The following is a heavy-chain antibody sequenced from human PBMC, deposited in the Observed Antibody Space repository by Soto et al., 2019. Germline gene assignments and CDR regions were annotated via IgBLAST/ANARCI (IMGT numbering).Heavy chain of an antibody. CDR1: GFNFKSYA. CDR2: ISYDGSLE. J-gene: IGHJ5*02. V-gene: IGHV3-30*04. Sequence: PGGSLRLSCAASGFNFKSYAIHWVRQAPGKGLEWVAVISYDGSLEYYADSVKGRFTISGDNSKNTVYLQINSLRGEDTAVYYCARAAYSSSWNWFDPWGQGILVTVS. CDR3: ARAAYSSSWNWFDP. D-gene: IGHD6-13*01.